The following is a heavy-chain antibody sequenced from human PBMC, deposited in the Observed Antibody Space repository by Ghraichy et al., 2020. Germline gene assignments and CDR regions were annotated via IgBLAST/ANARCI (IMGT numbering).Heavy chain of an antibody. CDR1: GDSVSSNSAA. V-gene: IGHV6-1*01. CDR2: TYYRSKWYN. D-gene: IGHD5/OR15-5a*01. Sequence: SQTLSLTCAISGDSVSSNSAAWNWVRQSPSRGLEWLGRTYYRSKWYNDYAVSVKSRITINPDTSKNQFSLQLNSVTPEDTAVYFCARGRWDLVSGLYYYCLDVWGKGTTVTVSS. J-gene: IGHJ6*03. CDR3: ARGRWDLVSGLYYYCLDV.